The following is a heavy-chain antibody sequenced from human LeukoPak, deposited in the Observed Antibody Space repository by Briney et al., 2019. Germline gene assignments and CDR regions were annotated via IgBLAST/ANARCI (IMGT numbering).Heavy chain of an antibody. Sequence: ASVKVSCKASGYTFTSYDINWVGQATGQGLEWMGWMNPNSGNTGYAQKFQGRVTMTRNTSISTAYMELSSLRSEDTAVYYCARGPYITIFGVAWSYGMDVWGQGTTVTVSS. J-gene: IGHJ6*02. CDR1: GYTFTSYD. CDR3: ARGPYITIFGVAWSYGMDV. D-gene: IGHD3-3*01. V-gene: IGHV1-8*01. CDR2: MNPNSGNT.